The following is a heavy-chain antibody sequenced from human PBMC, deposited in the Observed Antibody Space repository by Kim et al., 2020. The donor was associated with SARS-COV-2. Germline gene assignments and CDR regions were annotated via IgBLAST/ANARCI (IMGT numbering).Heavy chain of an antibody. Sequence: SETLSLTCTVSGYSISSGYYWGWIRQPPGKGLEWIGSIYHSGSTYYNPSLKSRVTISVDTSKNQFSLKLSSVTAADTAVYYCARDRLGGYYYYGMDVWGQGTTVTVSS. CDR1: GYSISSGYY. CDR3: ARDRLGGYYYYGMDV. J-gene: IGHJ6*02. D-gene: IGHD3-10*01. V-gene: IGHV4-38-2*02. CDR2: IYHSGST.